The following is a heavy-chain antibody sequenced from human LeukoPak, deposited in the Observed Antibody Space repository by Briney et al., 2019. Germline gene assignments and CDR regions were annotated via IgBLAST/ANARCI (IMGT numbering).Heavy chain of an antibody. J-gene: IGHJ4*02. CDR3: ARGLVGAPY. V-gene: IGHV4-59*01. CDR1: GASISSYY. Sequence: ETSESLSLTCTVSGASISSYYWSWIRQPPGKGLEWIGYIYYSGSTNYNPSLKSRVTISVDTSKNQFSLKLSSVTAADTAVYYCARGLVGAPYWGQGTLVTVSS. CDR2: IYYSGST. D-gene: IGHD1-26*01.